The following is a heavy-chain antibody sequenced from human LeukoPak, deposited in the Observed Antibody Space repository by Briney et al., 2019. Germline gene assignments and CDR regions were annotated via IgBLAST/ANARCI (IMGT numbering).Heavy chain of an antibody. D-gene: IGHD1-26*01. CDR1: GYTFTSYG. CDR2: ISAYNGNT. CDR3: ARDLSSGSNGALDAFDI. J-gene: IGHJ3*02. Sequence: GASVKVSCKASGYTFTSYGISWVRQAPGQGLEWMGWISAYNGNTNYAQKLQDRVTMTTDTSTSTAYMELRSLRSDDTAVYYCARDLSSGSNGALDAFDIWGQGTMVTVSS. V-gene: IGHV1-18*01.